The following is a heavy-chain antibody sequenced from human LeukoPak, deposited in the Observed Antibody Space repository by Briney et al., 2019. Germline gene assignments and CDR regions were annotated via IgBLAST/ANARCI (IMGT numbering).Heavy chain of an antibody. D-gene: IGHD6-13*01. CDR1: GYTFSSYW. CDR3: ARFSAPFDF. Sequence: GESLKISCKASGYTFSSYWIGWVRQVPETGLEWMGIIFPGDSETRYSPSFQGQVTISADESTNTAYLQWGSLRASDSAIYYCARFSAPFDFWGQGTLVTVSS. J-gene: IGHJ4*02. CDR2: IFPGDSET. V-gene: IGHV5-51*01.